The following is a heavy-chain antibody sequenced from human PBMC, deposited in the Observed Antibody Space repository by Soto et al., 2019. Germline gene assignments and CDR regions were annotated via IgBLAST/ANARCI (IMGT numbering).Heavy chain of an antibody. CDR3: ATDRRAARYFDY. Sequence: ASVKVSCKVSGYTLTELSMHLVRQAPGKGLEWMGGFDPEDGETIYAQKFQGRVTMTEDTSTDTAYMELSSLRSEDTAVYYCATDRRAARYFDYWVQGTLVTVSS. CDR1: GYTLTELS. CDR2: FDPEDGET. V-gene: IGHV1-24*01. J-gene: IGHJ4*02. D-gene: IGHD6-6*01.